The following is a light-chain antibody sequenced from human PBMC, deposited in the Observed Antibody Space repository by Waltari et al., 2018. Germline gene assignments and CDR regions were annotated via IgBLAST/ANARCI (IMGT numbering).Light chain of an antibody. J-gene: IGLJ1*01. CDR1: HIGTKS. CDR3: QVWDANNEPGL. V-gene: IGLV3-21*01. CDR2: YDS. Sequence: SYVLTQPPSVSVAPGETARITCGGNHIGTKSVHWYRQKPGQAPVLVMSYDSDRPSGSPGRVSGANSGDTATLTISRVEVGDEADYYCQVWDANNEPGLFGSGTEVTV.